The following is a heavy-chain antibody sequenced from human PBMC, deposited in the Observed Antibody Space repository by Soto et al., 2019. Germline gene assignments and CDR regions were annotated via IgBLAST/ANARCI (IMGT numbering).Heavy chain of an antibody. V-gene: IGHV4-59*01. CDR3: ARGLHYYDTSGYYPPWAFDI. J-gene: IGHJ3*02. CDR2: VSYSGNI. D-gene: IGHD3-22*01. CDR1: GGSISSSS. Sequence: QVQLQESGPGLVKSSETLSLTCSVSGGSISSSSWSWIRQPPGNRLEWVGYVSYSGNIKYNPSLQSRVAISGDTSKNQVSLKMTSVTAADTAVYYCARGLHYYDTSGYYPPWAFDIWGQGTMVTVSS.